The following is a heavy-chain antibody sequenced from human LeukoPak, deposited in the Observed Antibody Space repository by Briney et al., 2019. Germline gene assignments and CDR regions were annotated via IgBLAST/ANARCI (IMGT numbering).Heavy chain of an antibody. CDR2: ISYDGSNK. Sequence: PGGSLRLSCAASGFTFSSYGMHWVRQAPGKGLEWVAVISYDGSNKYYADSVKGRFTISRDNSKNTLYLQMNSLRAGDTAVYYCASSVARRVDYWGQGTLVTVSS. J-gene: IGHJ4*02. V-gene: IGHV3-30*03. CDR1: GFTFSSYG. D-gene: IGHD6-6*01. CDR3: ASSVARRVDY.